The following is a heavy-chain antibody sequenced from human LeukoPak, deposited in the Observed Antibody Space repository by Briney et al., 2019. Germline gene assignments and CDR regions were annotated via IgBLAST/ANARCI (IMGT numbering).Heavy chain of an antibody. D-gene: IGHD6-6*01. CDR1: GYTFTGYY. V-gene: IGHV1-2*02. CDR3: ARDIDYSSSSFDY. Sequence: ASVKVSCKASGYTFTGYYMHWVRQAPGQGPEWMGWINPNSGGTNYAQKFQGRVTMTRDTSISTAYMELSRLRSDDTAVYYCARDIDYSSSSFDYWGQGTLVTVSS. J-gene: IGHJ4*02. CDR2: INPNSGGT.